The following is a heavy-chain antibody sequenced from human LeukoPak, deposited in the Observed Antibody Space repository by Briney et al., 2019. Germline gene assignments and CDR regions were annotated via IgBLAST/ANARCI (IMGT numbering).Heavy chain of an antibody. V-gene: IGHV3-20*04. D-gene: IGHD3-22*01. CDR3: AREYYYDSSGYYGWFDP. CDR2: INWNGGST. CDR1: GFTFDDYG. J-gene: IGHJ5*02. Sequence: GGSLRLSCAASGFTFDDYGMSWVRQAPGKGLEWVSGINWNGGSTGYADSVKGRFTISRDNAKNSLYLQMNSLRAEDTAVYYCAREYYYDSSGYYGWFDPWGQGTLVTVSS.